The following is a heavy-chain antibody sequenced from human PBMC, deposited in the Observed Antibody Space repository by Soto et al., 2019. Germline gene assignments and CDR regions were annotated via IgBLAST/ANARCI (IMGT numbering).Heavy chain of an antibody. Sequence: SETLSLTCTVSGGSISSSSYYWGWIRQPPGKGLEWIGSIYYSGSTYYNPSLKSRVTISVDTSKNQFSLKLSSVTAADPAVYYCACIFSGGYGYGFYYYGMDVWGQGTTVT. D-gene: IGHD5-18*01. CDR1: GGSISSSSYY. CDR3: ACIFSGGYGYGFYYYGMDV. J-gene: IGHJ6*02. CDR2: IYYSGST. V-gene: IGHV4-39*01.